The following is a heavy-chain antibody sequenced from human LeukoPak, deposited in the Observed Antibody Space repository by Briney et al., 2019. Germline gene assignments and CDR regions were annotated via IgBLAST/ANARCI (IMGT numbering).Heavy chain of an antibody. J-gene: IGHJ6*02. CDR2: IIPIVGRA. CDR3: AMFGSGSASGMDV. V-gene: IGHV1-69*02. D-gene: IGHD3-10*01. CDR1: GGTFSSYT. Sequence: ASVTVSCKASGGTFSSYTLGWVRQAPGQGLEWMGRIIPIVGRANFAQKFQGRVTSTADKSTNTAYMELSSLRSEDTAVYCCAMFGSGSASGMDVWGQGTTVIVSS.